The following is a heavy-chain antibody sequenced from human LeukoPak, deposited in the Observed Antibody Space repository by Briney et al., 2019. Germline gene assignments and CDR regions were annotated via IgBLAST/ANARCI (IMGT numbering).Heavy chain of an antibody. Sequence: ASVKVSCKASGYTFTKYGISWVRQAPGQGLEWMGWISAYNGNTNYAQKFQGRVAMTTDTSTSTAYLELRSLRSDDTAVYYCGRDVGPPGGFDSWGQEPWSPSPQ. D-gene: IGHD1-26*01. V-gene: IGHV1-18*01. CDR2: ISAYNGNT. CDR1: GYTFTKYG. J-gene: IGHJ4*01. CDR3: GRDVGPPGGFDS.